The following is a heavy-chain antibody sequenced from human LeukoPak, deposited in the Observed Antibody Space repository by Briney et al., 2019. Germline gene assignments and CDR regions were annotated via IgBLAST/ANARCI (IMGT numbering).Heavy chain of an antibody. CDR1: GGSFSGYY. CDR2: INHSGGI. CDR3: ARDKWEPGHAFDI. J-gene: IGHJ3*02. Sequence: SETLSLTCGVYGGSFSGYYWTWIRQPPGKGLEWIGEINHSGGINYNPSLKSRVTISRDTSKNQFSLKLTSVTAADTAVYYCARDKWEPGHAFDIWGQGTLVTVSS. D-gene: IGHD1-26*01. V-gene: IGHV4-34*01.